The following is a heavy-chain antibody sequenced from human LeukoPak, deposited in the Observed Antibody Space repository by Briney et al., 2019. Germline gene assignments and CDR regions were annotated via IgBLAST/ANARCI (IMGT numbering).Heavy chain of an antibody. V-gene: IGHV3-48*03. J-gene: IGHJ4*02. CDR1: GFTFSSYE. Sequence: GGSLRLSCAASGFTFSSYEMKWVRQAPGKGLEWVSYISSSCTTIYYADSVKGRFTISRDNTKNSLYLQMSSLRAEDTAVYYCARVAYYYDSSGYYHYYFDYWGQGTLVTVSS. D-gene: IGHD3-22*01. CDR2: ISSSCTTI. CDR3: ARVAYYYDSSGYYHYYFDY.